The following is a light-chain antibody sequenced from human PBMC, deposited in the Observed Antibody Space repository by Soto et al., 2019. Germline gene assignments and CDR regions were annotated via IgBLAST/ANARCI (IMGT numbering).Light chain of an antibody. CDR3: QQYGSSLFT. CDR2: GAS. CDR1: QSVSSNS. V-gene: IGKV3-20*01. J-gene: IGKJ3*01. Sequence: EIVLTQSPGTLSLSPGERATLSCRASQSVSSNSLAWYQQKPGQAPRLLIYGASSRAIGIPDRFSGSGSGTDVTLTINRLEPEDFAVYYCQQYGSSLFTFGPGTKVDIK.